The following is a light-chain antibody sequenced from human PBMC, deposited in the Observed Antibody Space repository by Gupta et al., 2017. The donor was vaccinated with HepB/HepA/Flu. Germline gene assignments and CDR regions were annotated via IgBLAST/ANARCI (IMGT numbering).Light chain of an antibody. CDR1: SSNIGNDN. V-gene: IGLV1-47*02. Sequence: SGSSSNIGNDNAYWYQQLPGTAPKLLIYNDNQRPSGVPDRVSGSKSGTTASLAISGLRSEDEADYYCVGWDDSLSGYVFGAGTKVTVL. CDR2: NDN. CDR3: VGWDDSLSGYV. J-gene: IGLJ1*01.